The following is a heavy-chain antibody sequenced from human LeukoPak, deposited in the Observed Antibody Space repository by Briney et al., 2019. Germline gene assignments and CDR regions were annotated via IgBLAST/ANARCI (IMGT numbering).Heavy chain of an antibody. CDR3: ARDAGILGYCSGGSCYDY. CDR1: GFTFSSYW. Sequence: GGSLRLSCAASGFTFSSYWMHWVRQAPGKGLVWVSRINSDGSSTSYADSVKGRFTISRDNAKNSLYLQMNSLRAEDTAVYYCARDAGILGYCSGGSCYDYWGQGTLVTVSS. V-gene: IGHV3-74*01. J-gene: IGHJ4*02. CDR2: INSDGSST. D-gene: IGHD2-15*01.